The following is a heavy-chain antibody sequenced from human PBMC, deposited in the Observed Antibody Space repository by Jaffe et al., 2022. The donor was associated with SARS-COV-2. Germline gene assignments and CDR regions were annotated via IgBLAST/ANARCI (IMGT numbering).Heavy chain of an antibody. J-gene: IGHJ2*01. CDR1: GYTFTSYD. CDR2: MNPNSGNT. D-gene: IGHD2-15*01. V-gene: IGHV1-8*01. CDR3: ARTLSEPDSGYCSGGSCSTWYFDL. Sequence: QVQLVQSGAEVKKPGASVKVSCKASGYTFTSYDINWVRQATGQGLEWMGWMNPNSGNTGYAQKFQGRVTMTRNTSISTAYMELSSLRSEDTAVYYCARTLSEPDSGYCSGGSCSTWYFDLWGRGTLVTVSS.